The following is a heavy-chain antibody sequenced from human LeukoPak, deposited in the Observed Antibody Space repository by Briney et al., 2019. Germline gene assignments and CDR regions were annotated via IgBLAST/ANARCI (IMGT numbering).Heavy chain of an antibody. Sequence: PSETLSLTCTVSGGSISIYYWSWIRQPPGKGLEWIANIYQTESTNYKPSLSGRVTISIDTAKNQFSLKLTSVTAADTAVYYCARRCRNSSGWQDYLWGQGTLVTVSS. CDR1: GGSISIYY. V-gene: IGHV4-59*01. CDR3: ARRCRNSSGWQDYL. D-gene: IGHD6-25*01. CDR2: IYQTEST. J-gene: IGHJ4*02.